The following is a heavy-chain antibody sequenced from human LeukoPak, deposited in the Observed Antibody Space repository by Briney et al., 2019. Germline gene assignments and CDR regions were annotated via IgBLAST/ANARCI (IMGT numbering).Heavy chain of an antibody. CDR2: ICDSGGRT. CDR1: GITLSKYG. V-gene: IGHV3-23*01. J-gene: IGHJ4*02. CDR3: AKRGVVIRVILVGFHKEAYYFDS. Sequence: GGSLRLSCAVSGITLSKYGMSGVRQAPGKGGEWVAGICDSGGRTIYADSGQAPFAISRDNPTNTLYLQMNSLRAEDTAVYFCAKRGVVIRVILVGFHKEAYYFDSWGQGALVTVSS. D-gene: IGHD3-22*01.